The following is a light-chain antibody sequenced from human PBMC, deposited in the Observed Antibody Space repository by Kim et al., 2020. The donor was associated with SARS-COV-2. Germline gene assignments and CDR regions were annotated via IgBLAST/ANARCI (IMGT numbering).Light chain of an antibody. J-gene: IGLJ2*01. V-gene: IGLV3-1*01. CDR3: QAWDSSTVV. CDR2: QDN. CDR1: KLGDKY. Sequence: ESPGQTASITCSGDKLGDKYTCWYQQKPGQSPVLVIYQDNKRPSGIPERFSGSNSGNTATLTISGTQAMDEADYFCQAWDSSTVVFGGGTQLTVL.